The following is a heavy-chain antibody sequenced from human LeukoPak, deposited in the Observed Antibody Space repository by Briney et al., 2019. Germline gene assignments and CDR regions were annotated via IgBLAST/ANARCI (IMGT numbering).Heavy chain of an antibody. Sequence: PSQTLSLTCAVSGGSISSGGYSWSWIRQPPGKGLEWIGYIYHSGSTYYNPSLKSRVTISVDRSKNQFSLKLSSVTAADTAVYYCARSSPYSSSLFQHWGQGTLVTVSS. J-gene: IGHJ1*01. V-gene: IGHV4-30-2*01. D-gene: IGHD6-13*01. CDR3: ARSSPYSSSLFQH. CDR2: IYHSGST. CDR1: GGSISSGGYS.